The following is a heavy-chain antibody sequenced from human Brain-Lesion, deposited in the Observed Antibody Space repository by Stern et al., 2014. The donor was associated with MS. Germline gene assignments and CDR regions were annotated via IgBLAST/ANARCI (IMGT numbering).Heavy chain of an antibody. Sequence: QVQLVESGAEVKKPGASVKVSCKVSGYTLTELSMHWVRQAPRKGLEWMGGFDPDDGETIYAQKLQGRVTMTEDTSTDTAYMELSSLRSEDTAVYYCATLSPGAGGNYYRHFDYWGQGTLVTVSS. D-gene: IGHD1-26*01. V-gene: IGHV1-24*01. J-gene: IGHJ4*02. CDR2: FDPDDGET. CDR1: GYTLTELS. CDR3: ATLSPGAGGNYYRHFDY.